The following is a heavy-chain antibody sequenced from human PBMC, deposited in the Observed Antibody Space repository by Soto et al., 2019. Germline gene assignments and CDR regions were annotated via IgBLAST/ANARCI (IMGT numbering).Heavy chain of an antibody. V-gene: IGHV1-2*02. CDR2: TNPNSGGT. D-gene: IGHD3-10*01. Sequence: ASVKVSCKASGYTFTGAYIHWVRQAPGQGLEWMGCTNPNSGGTEFAQKFQGRVTVTRDTSITTVYMGMNRLRSDDTGVYYCARDFTTRSYGVDVWGQGTAVTVSS. CDR3: ARDFTTRSYGVDV. CDR1: GYTFTGAY. J-gene: IGHJ6*02.